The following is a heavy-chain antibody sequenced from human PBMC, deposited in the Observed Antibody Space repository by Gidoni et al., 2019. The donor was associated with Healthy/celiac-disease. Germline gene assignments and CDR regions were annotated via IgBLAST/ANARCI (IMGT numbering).Heavy chain of an antibody. V-gene: IGHV4-59*01. D-gene: IGHD5-12*01. CDR1: GDSISSYY. Sequence: QVQLQESSHGLVKPSETLTLTCTVSGDSISSYYWSWIRQPPGKGLEWLGYIYYSGSTNYNPSLKSRVTISVDTSKSQFSLKLSAVTAADTAVYYCARDKGGDSGYDLFDYWGQGTLVPVSS. CDR3: ARDKGGDSGYDLFDY. CDR2: IYYSGST. J-gene: IGHJ4*02.